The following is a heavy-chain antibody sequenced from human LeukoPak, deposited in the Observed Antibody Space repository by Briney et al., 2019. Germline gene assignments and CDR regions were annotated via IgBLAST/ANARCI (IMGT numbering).Heavy chain of an antibody. Sequence: PSETLSLTCTVSGGSISSYYWSWIRQPPGKGLEWIGYIYYSGTTNYNPSLKSRVTISVDTSKNQFSLKLKSVTAADTAVYYCARVFGWFNAFDIWGQGTMVTVSS. CDR3: ARVFGWFNAFDI. CDR1: GGSISSYY. J-gene: IGHJ3*02. D-gene: IGHD3-9*01. V-gene: IGHV4-59*01. CDR2: IYYSGTT.